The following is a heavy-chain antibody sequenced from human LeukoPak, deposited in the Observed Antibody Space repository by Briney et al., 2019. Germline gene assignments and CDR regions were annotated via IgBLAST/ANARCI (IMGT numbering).Heavy chain of an antibody. Sequence: SQTLSLTCAISGDSVSSKSAAWNWIRQSPSRGLEWLGRTYYRSKWFNDYAVSVKSRITFNPDTSKNQFSLQLNSVTPEDRAVYYCARDRIAVTGSRWDAFDVWGQGTMVTVSS. CDR1: GDSVSSKSAA. V-gene: IGHV6-1*01. D-gene: IGHD6-19*01. J-gene: IGHJ3*01. CDR2: TYYRSKWFN. CDR3: ARDRIAVTGSRWDAFDV.